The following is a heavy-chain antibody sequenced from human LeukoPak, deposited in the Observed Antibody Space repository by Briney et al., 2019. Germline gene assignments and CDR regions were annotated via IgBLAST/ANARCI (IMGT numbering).Heavy chain of an antibody. CDR1: GFTFSSYA. J-gene: IGHJ3*02. CDR3: AKEGGSPNDAFDI. Sequence: GGSLRLSCAASGFTFSSYAMHWVRQAPGKGLEWVAFIQHDGSIKHYADSAKGRFTISRDNSKNTLYLQMNNLRPEDTAVYYCAKEGGSPNDAFDIWGQGTMVTVSS. D-gene: IGHD2-15*01. CDR2: IQHDGSIK. V-gene: IGHV3-30*02.